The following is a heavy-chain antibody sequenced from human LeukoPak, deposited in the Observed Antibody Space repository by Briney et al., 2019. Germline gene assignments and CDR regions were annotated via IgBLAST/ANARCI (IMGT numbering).Heavy chain of an antibody. CDR1: GGTFSSYA. J-gene: IGHJ4*02. Sequence: SVRVSCTASGGTFSSYAISWVRQAPGQGLEWMGGIIPIFGTANYAQKFQGRVTITADESTSTAYMELSSLRSEDTAVYYCATLSRYFDWPNDNWGQGTLVTVSS. CDR2: IIPIFGTA. CDR3: ATLSRYFDWPNDN. V-gene: IGHV1-69*13. D-gene: IGHD3-9*01.